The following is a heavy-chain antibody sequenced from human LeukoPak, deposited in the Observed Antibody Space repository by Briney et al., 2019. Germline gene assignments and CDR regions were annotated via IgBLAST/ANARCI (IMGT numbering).Heavy chain of an antibody. J-gene: IGHJ5*02. V-gene: IGHV1-2*02. CDR3: ARPLDYGDYL. CDR1: GYTFTRYY. D-gene: IGHD4-17*01. Sequence: ASVKVSCQASGYTFTRYYMHWVRQAAGQGLEWMGWINPNRGGTNYAQKFQGRVTMTRDTPISTAYMELSRLRSDDTAVYYCARPLDYGDYLWGQGTLVTVSS. CDR2: INPNRGGT.